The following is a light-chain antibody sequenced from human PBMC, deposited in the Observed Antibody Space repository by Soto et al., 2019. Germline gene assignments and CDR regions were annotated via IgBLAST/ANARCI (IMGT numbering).Light chain of an antibody. Sequence: EIVLTQSPGTLSLSPGERATLSCRAIQSVSSKYLAWYQQKPGQAPRVLIYGTSIRASGVPERCSGGGSGTDFTLAITRLEPEDFAVYYCQQYGSSLFTFGPGTKVEFK. CDR2: GTS. CDR3: QQYGSSLFT. V-gene: IGKV3-20*01. J-gene: IGKJ3*01. CDR1: QSVSSKY.